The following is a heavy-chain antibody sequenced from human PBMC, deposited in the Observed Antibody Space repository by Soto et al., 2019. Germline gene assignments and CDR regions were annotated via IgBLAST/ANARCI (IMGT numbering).Heavy chain of an antibody. CDR3: ARGGPRLLGYDFWSGYPLSGFDY. CDR1: GYTFTSYG. D-gene: IGHD3-3*01. V-gene: IGHV1-18*01. CDR2: ISAYNGNT. Sequence: QVQLVQSGAEVKKPGASVKVSCKASGYTFTSYGISWVRQAPGQGLEWMGWISAYNGNTNYAQKLQGRGTRTTDTSPSTADRELRSLRSDDTAVYYCARGGPRLLGYDFWSGYPLSGFDYWGQGTLVTVSS. J-gene: IGHJ4*02.